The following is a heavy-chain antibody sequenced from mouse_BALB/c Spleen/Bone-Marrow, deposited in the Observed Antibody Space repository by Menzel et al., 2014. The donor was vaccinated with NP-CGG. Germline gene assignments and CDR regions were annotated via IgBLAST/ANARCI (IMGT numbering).Heavy chain of an antibody. V-gene: IGHV4-1*02. CDR3: ARPRGNYAMDY. CDR1: GFDFSRYW. J-gene: IGHJ4*01. Sequence: EVQLVESGGGLVQPGGSLKLSCAASGFDFSRYWMSWVRQAPGKGLEWIGEINPDSSTINYRPSLKDKFIISRDNAKNTLYLQMSKVRSEDTALYYCARPRGNYAMDYWGQGTSVTVSS. CDR2: INPDSSTI.